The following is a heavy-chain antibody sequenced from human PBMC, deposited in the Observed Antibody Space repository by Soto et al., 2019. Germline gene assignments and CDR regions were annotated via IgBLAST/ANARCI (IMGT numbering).Heavy chain of an antibody. J-gene: IGHJ4*02. CDR2: INHSGST. V-gene: IGHV4-34*01. CDR3: ARTRAVAGTKYIDY. D-gene: IGHD6-19*01. CDR1: GGSFSGYY. Sequence: SETLSLTCAVYGGSFSGYYWSWIRQPPGKGREWIGKINHSGSTNYNPSLRSRVTISVDTSKNQFSLKLSSVTAADTAVYYCARTRAVAGTKYIDYWGQGTLVTVSS.